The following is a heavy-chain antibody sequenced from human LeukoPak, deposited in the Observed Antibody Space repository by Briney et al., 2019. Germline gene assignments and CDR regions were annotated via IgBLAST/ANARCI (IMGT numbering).Heavy chain of an antibody. CDR2: ISGSGGST. CDR3: SRTLWTYNYYFDS. Sequence: PGGSLRLSCAASGFTFSSYAMSWVRQAPGKGLEWVSAISGSGGSTYYADSVKGRFTISRDDSKSTLYLQMNSLKAEDAAVYYCSRTLWTYNYYFDSRGPGTLVTVSS. V-gene: IGHV3-23*01. J-gene: IGHJ4*02. CDR1: GFTFSSYA. D-gene: IGHD3-10*01.